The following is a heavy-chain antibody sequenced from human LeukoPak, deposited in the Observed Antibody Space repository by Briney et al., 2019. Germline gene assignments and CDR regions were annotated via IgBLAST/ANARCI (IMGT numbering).Heavy chain of an antibody. V-gene: IGHV1-8*03. Sequence: ASVKVSCKASGYTFTSYDINWVRQATGQGPEWMGWMNPNSGNTGYAQKFQGRVTITRNTSISTAYMELSSLRSEDTAVYYCARGEWELNAFDIWGQGTMVTVSS. CDR2: MNPNSGNT. CDR1: GYTFTSYD. CDR3: ARGEWELNAFDI. D-gene: IGHD1-26*01. J-gene: IGHJ3*02.